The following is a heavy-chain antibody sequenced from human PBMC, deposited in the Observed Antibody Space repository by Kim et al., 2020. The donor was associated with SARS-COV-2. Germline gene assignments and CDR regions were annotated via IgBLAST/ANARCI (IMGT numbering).Heavy chain of an antibody. Sequence: KGRFTISRDNSKNTLYLQMNSLRAEDMAVYYCARDHPYYYGSGSEGGMDVWGQGTTVTVSS. V-gene: IGHV3-30*01. J-gene: IGHJ6*02. CDR3: ARDHPYYYGSGSEGGMDV. D-gene: IGHD3-10*01.